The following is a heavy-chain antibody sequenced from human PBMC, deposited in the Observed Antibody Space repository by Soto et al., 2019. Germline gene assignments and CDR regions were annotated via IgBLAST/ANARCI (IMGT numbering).Heavy chain of an antibody. Sequence: QVQLVESGGGVVQPGRSLRLSCAASGFTFSSYGMHWVRQAPGKGLEWVAVIWYDGSNKYYADSVKGRFTISRDNSKNTLYLEMNSLRAEDTAVYYCAGDGGYGEYPMYYFDYWGQGTLVTVSS. D-gene: IGHD4-17*01. J-gene: IGHJ4*02. CDR3: AGDGGYGEYPMYYFDY. CDR1: GFTFSSYG. CDR2: IWYDGSNK. V-gene: IGHV3-33*01.